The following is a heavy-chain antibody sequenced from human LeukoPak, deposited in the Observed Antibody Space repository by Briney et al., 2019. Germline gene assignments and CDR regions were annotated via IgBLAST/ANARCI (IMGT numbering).Heavy chain of an antibody. CDR3: ARGPNHSNYVGEDWFDP. V-gene: IGHV1-2*02. Sequence: ASVKVSCKASGYSFTGYYIHWVRQAPGQGLEWMGWINPNNGGTHYAQRYQDRVIMTRDTSLSTAHTEVRRLRYDDTAVFYCARGPNHSNYVGEDWFDPWGQGTLVTVSS. CDR1: GYSFTGYY. D-gene: IGHD4-11*01. J-gene: IGHJ5*02. CDR2: INPNNGGT.